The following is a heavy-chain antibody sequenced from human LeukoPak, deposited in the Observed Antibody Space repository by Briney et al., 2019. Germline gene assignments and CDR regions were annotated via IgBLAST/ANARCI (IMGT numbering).Heavy chain of an antibody. CDR3: ARADDYGDYFDYFDC. J-gene: IGHJ4*02. CDR2: IRSGGNTK. D-gene: IGHD4-17*01. Sequence: GGSLRLSCAASGFTFSSYGMHWVRQAPSKGLEWVAFIRSGGNTKYYPDFVKGRFTISRDNSKNTLYLQMNGLRVEDTAVYYCARADDYGDYFDYFDCWGQGTLVTVSS. CDR1: GFTFSSYG. V-gene: IGHV3-30*02.